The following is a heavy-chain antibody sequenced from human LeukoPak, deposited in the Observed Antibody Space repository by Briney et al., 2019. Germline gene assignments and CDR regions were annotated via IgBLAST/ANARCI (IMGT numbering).Heavy chain of an antibody. Sequence: SGTLSLTCAVSGVSISSSEWWIWVRQPPGQGLEWIGEIHRAGRTRYNPSLKSRVTISMDYSKNQFSLKLSSVTAADTAVYYCARGGDSYGFVYWGQGTLVTVSS. J-gene: IGHJ4*02. D-gene: IGHD5-18*01. CDR3: ARGGDSYGFVY. V-gene: IGHV4-4*02. CDR2: IHRAGRT. CDR1: GVSISSSEW.